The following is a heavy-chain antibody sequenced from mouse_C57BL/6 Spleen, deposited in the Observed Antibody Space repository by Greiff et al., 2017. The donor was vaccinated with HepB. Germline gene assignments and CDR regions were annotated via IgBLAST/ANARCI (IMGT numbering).Heavy chain of an antibody. V-gene: IGHV1-15*01. CDR1: GYTFTDYE. J-gene: IGHJ4*01. CDR3: TRGFYYYYAMDY. D-gene: IGHD1-1*01. CDR2: IDPETGGT. Sequence: QVQLQQSGAELVRPGASVTLSCKASGYTFTDYEMHWVKQTPVHGLEWIGAIDPETGGTAYNQKFKGKAILTADKSSSTAYMELRSLTSEDSAVYYCTRGFYYYYAMDYWGQGTSVTVSS.